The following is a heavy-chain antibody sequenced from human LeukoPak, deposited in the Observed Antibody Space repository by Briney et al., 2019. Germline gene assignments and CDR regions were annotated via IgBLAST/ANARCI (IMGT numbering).Heavy chain of an antibody. CDR2: IYYTGST. CDR1: GGSISSGGYY. V-gene: IGHV4-31*03. J-gene: IGHJ3*02. CDR3: AREKPSVGNDAFDI. D-gene: IGHD7-27*01. Sequence: PSETLSLTCTVSGGSISSGGYYWSWIRRRPGTGLEWIGYIYYTGSTYYDPSLKSRVTISVDTSKNQFSLELNSMTAADAAVYYCAREKPSVGNDAFDIWGQGTMVTVSS.